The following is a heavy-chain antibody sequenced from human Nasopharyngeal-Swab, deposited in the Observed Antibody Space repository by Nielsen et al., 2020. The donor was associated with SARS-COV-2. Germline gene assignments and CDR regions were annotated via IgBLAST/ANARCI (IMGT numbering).Heavy chain of an antibody. D-gene: IGHD5-24*01. V-gene: IGHV3-11*04. J-gene: IGHJ1*01. CDR1: GFSFSEYY. Sequence: WGSLRLSCAASGFSFSEYYMSWIRQAPGKGLEWISDISSSGSITHYADSTKGRFTISRDNAKKSLYLQMNSLRAEDTAVYYCARGVETIHHWGQGSLVTVSS. CDR3: ARGVETIHH. CDR2: ISSSGSIT.